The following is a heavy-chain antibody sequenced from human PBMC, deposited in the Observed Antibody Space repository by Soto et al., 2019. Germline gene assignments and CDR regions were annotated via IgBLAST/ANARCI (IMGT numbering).Heavy chain of an antibody. Sequence: GGSLRLSCAASGFTFSSYSMNWVRQAPGKGLEWVSSISSSSSYIYYADSVKGRFTISRDNAKNSLYLQMNSLRAEDTAVYYCARHTKYSSSWYYYYYGMDVWGQGTTVTVSS. CDR3: ARHTKYSSSWYYYYYGMDV. CDR1: GFTFSSYS. CDR2: ISSSSSYI. V-gene: IGHV3-21*01. J-gene: IGHJ6*02. D-gene: IGHD6-13*01.